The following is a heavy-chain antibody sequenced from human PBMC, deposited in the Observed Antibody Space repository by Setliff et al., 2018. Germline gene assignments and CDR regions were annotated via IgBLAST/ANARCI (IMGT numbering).Heavy chain of an antibody. J-gene: IGHJ4*02. CDR3: ASEDGSGSSWYLSSYGDY. D-gene: IGHD6-13*01. V-gene: IGHV3-7*01. Sequence: GGSLRLSCAASGFTFSTYWMSWVRQAPGKGLEWVANIKQDGSNKYYADSVKGRFTISRDNSKNTLYLQMNSLRAEDTAVYYCASEDGSGSSWYLSSYGDYWGQGTLVTVSS. CDR1: GFTFSTYW. CDR2: IKQDGSNK.